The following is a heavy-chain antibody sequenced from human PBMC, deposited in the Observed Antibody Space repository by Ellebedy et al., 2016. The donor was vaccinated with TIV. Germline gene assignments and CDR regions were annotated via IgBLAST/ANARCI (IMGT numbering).Heavy chain of an antibody. V-gene: IGHV4-4*07. CDR2: VHTSGTI. J-gene: IGHJ4*02. D-gene: IGHD6-13*01. Sequence: SETLSLTXNVSGDSISGYYWSWIRQAAGKGLEWIGRVHTSGTINYNPSLTDRVTMSADPSKNQFSLNVNSVTAADTAVYFCARGGSASWYGAYWGPGILVTVSS. CDR1: GDSISGYY. CDR3: ARGGSASWYGAY.